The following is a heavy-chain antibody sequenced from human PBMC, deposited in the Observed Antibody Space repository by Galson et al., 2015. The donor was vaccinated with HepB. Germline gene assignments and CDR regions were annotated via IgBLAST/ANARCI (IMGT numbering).Heavy chain of an antibody. J-gene: IGHJ6*02. V-gene: IGHV6-1*01. CDR3: ARVAGTIYYYGMDV. Sequence: CAISGDSVSSNSAAWYWIRQSPSRGLEWLGRTYYRAKWYNDYAVSVRGRITINPDTSKNQVSLHLNFVTPEDTAVYYCARVAGTIYYYGMDVWGQGTTVTVSS. CDR1: GDSVSSNSAA. CDR2: TYYRAKWYN. D-gene: IGHD2-15*01.